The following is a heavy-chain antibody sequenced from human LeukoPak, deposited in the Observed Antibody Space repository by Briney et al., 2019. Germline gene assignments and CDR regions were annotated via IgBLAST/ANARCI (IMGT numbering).Heavy chain of an antibody. CDR2: IYTAGNT. J-gene: IGHJ4*02. CDR3: VRRSLGNSWHFDS. D-gene: IGHD6-13*01. CDR1: GFTFSTYD. V-gene: IGHV3-13*01. Sequence: GGSLRLSCAASGFTFSTYDMHWVRQGSGEVLEWVGAIYTAGNTYYTNSVQGRFTISRENAKNSLFLQMNSLRAGDTAVYYCVRRSLGNSWHFDSRGLGTLVTVSS.